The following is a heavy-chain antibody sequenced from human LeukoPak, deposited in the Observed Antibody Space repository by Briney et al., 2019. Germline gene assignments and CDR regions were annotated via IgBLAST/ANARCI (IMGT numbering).Heavy chain of an antibody. CDR3: ARERYYDSSGGPPYMDV. D-gene: IGHD3-22*01. Sequence: GGSLRLSCAASGFTFSSYEMNWVRQAPGKGLEWVSYISSSGSTIYYADSVKGRFTISRDNAKNSLYLQMNSLRAEDTAVYYCARERYYDSSGGPPYMDVWGKGTTVTVPS. V-gene: IGHV3-48*03. CDR2: ISSSGSTI. CDR1: GFTFSSYE. J-gene: IGHJ6*03.